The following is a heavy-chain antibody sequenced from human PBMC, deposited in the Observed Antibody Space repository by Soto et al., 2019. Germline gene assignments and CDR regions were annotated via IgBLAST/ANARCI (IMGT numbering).Heavy chain of an antibody. J-gene: IGHJ3*02. CDR3: ARDPITYYYDSSAPGAFDI. CDR2: IILIFGTP. CDR1: AGTFSSHG. D-gene: IGHD3-22*01. V-gene: IGHV1-69*13. Sequence: SSGNFSCQASAGTFSSHGISWVRQAPRRGVEWMGGIILIFGTPNYAQKCQGRVTITADESTSTAYMELSSLRSEDTAVYYCARDPITYYYDSSAPGAFDIWGQGTMVTVSS.